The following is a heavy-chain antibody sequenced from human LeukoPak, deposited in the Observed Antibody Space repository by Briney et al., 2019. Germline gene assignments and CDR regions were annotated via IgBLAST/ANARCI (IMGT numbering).Heavy chain of an antibody. J-gene: IGHJ4*02. V-gene: IGHV1-18*01. Sequence: ASVKVSCKASVYTFTTYGVSWVRQAPGQGLEWMGCISTHNGDTNYAQKVQDRVTMTTDASTNTAYMELRSLRSDDTAVYYCARGGFYYDSSGYVESFDYWGQGTLVSVSS. CDR2: ISTHNGDT. CDR1: VYTFTTYG. CDR3: ARGGFYYDSSGYVESFDY. D-gene: IGHD3-22*01.